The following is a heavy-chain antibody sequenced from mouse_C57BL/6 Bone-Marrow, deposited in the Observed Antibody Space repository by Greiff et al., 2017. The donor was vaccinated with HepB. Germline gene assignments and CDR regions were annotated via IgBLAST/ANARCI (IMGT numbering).Heavy chain of an antibody. V-gene: IGHV5-9-1*02. CDR1: GFTFSSYA. CDR2: ISSGGDYI. CDR3: TREGLRREYYYAMDY. D-gene: IGHD2-4*01. Sequence: DVKLVESGEGLVKPGGSLKLSCAASGFTFSSYAMSWVRQTPEKRLEWVAYISSGGDYIYYADTVKGRFTISRDNARNTLYLQMSSLKSEDTAMYYCTREGLRREYYYAMDYWGQGPSVTVSS. J-gene: IGHJ4*01.